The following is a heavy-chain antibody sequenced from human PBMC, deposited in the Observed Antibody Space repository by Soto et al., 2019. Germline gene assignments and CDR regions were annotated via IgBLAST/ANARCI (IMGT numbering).Heavy chain of an antibody. CDR1: GYTFTNYG. CDR3: ARDLEVGDSHDY. D-gene: IGHD4-17*01. Sequence: GASVKVSCKASGYTFTNYGVTWVQQAPGQGLEWMGWISAYNGNTHYTQRLQGRVTMTTDTSTSTAYMELRGLRSDDTAVYYCARDLEVGDSHDYWGQGTLVTVSS. J-gene: IGHJ4*02. V-gene: IGHV1-18*01. CDR2: ISAYNGNT.